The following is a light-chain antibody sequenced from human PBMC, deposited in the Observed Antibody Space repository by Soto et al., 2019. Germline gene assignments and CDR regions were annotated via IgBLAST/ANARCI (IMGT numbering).Light chain of an antibody. CDR3: QQYSNLPWT. V-gene: IGKV1-33*01. J-gene: IGKJ1*01. CDR2: DAS. Sequence: DLQMTQSPSSLSASVGDGVIITCQASRDISDSLNWYRQKPGKAPKLLIYDASNLDRGVPSRFSGSGSGPHFTLTISSLQPEDVATYYCQQYSNLPWTFGEGTRVEIK. CDR1: RDISDS.